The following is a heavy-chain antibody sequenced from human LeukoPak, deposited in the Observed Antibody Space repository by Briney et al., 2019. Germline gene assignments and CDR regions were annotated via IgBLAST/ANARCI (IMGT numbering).Heavy chain of an antibody. CDR2: IYNDGNT. CDR3: ARDREVVTAKAQMDV. V-gene: IGHV3-53*01. Sequence: GGSLRLSCAVSGFTVSTNHMSWVRQAPGRGLEWVSVIYNDGNTYYTDSVKGRFTISRDNSKNTVFLQMNSLRVKDTAVYYCARDREVVTAKAQMDVWGKGTTVTVSS. J-gene: IGHJ6*03. D-gene: IGHD2-21*02. CDR1: GFTVSTNH.